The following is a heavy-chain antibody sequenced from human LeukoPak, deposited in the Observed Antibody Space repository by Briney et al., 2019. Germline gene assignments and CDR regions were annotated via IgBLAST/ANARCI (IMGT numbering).Heavy chain of an antibody. V-gene: IGHV3-48*04. CDR2: ISSSSSTI. Sequence: GGSLRLSCAASGFTFSSYSMNWVRQAPGKGLEWVSYISSSSSTIYYADSVKGRFTISRDNAKNPLYLQMNSLRAEDTAVYYCARGEATYDYVWGSYRNFDYWGQGTLVTVSS. CDR1: GFTFSSYS. D-gene: IGHD3-16*02. J-gene: IGHJ4*02. CDR3: ARGEATYDYVWGSYRNFDY.